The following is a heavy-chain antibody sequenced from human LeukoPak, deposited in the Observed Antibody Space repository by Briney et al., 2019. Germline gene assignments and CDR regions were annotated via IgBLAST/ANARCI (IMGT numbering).Heavy chain of an antibody. V-gene: IGHV3-66*01. Sequence: GGSLRLSCAASGFTVSSNYMSWVRQAPGKGLEWVSVIYSGGSTYYADSVKGRFTISRDNSKNTLYLQMNSLRAEDTAVYYCARSYSGYGSPCDIWGQGTMVTVSS. J-gene: IGHJ3*02. CDR1: GFTVSSNY. CDR3: ARSYSGYGSPCDI. D-gene: IGHD5-12*01. CDR2: IYSGGST.